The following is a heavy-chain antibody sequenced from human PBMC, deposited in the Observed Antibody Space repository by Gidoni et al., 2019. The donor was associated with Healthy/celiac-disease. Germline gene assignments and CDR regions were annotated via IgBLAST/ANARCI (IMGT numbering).Heavy chain of an antibody. CDR1: GGTFSSYA. D-gene: IGHD2-21*02. Sequence: QVQLVQSGAEVKKPGSSVKVSCKASGGTFSSYAISWVRQAPGQGLEWMGRIIPILGIANYAQKFQGRVTITADKSTSTAYMELSSLRSEDTAVYYCARDAAYCGGDCGFDIWGQGTMVTVSS. J-gene: IGHJ3*02. CDR3: ARDAAYCGGDCGFDI. V-gene: IGHV1-69*04. CDR2: IIPILGIA.